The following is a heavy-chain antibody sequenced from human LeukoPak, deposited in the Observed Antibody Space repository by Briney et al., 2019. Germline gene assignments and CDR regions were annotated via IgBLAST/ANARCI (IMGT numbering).Heavy chain of an antibody. Sequence: GASLKISCKGSGSSFTSYWIGWVRPMRGKGLEWMGIIYPGDSDTRYSPSFQGQVAISADKSISTAYLQWSSLKASDTAMYYCARLDSQLVGNYWGQGTLVTVSS. D-gene: IGHD6-6*01. V-gene: IGHV5-51*01. CDR3: ARLDSQLVGNY. CDR1: GSSFTSYW. J-gene: IGHJ4*02. CDR2: IYPGDSDT.